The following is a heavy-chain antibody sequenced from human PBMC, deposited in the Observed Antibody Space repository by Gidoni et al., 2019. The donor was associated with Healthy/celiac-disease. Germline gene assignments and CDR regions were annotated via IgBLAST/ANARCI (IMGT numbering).Heavy chain of an antibody. Sequence: EVQLLESGGGLVQPGGSLRLSCAASGFTFSSYAMSWVRQAPGKGLEWVSAISGSGGSTYYADSVKGRFTISRDNSKNTLYLQMNSLRAEDTAVYYCAKVLMAARHYYYGMDVWGQGTTVTVSS. D-gene: IGHD6-6*01. CDR2: ISGSGGST. CDR1: GFTFSSYA. CDR3: AKVLMAARHYYYGMDV. V-gene: IGHV3-23*01. J-gene: IGHJ6*02.